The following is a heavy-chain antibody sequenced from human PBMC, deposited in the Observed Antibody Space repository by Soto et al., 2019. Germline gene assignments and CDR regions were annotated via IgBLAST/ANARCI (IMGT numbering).Heavy chain of an antibody. CDR1: GYTLTGYY. CDR3: ARALWFGELLPAFDI. Sequence: ASVKVSCTASGYTLTGYYIHWVRQAPGQGLEWMGWINPNSGGTNYAQKFQGWVTMTRDTSISTACMELSRLRSDDTAVYYCARALWFGELLPAFDIWGQGTMVTVSS. D-gene: IGHD3-10*01. J-gene: IGHJ3*02. CDR2: INPNSGGT. V-gene: IGHV1-2*04.